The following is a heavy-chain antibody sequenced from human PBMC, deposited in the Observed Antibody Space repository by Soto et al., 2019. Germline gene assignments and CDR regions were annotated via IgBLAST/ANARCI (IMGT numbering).Heavy chain of an antibody. CDR1: GGSISSSSYY. V-gene: IGHV4-39*01. CDR3: ARQERRGPLRAGAFDI. CDR2: IYYSGST. J-gene: IGHJ3*02. Sequence: QLQLQESGPGLVKPSETLSLTCTVSGGSISSSSYYWGWIRQPPGKGLEWIGSIYYSGSTYYNPSLKSRVTMSVDTSKNQFSLKLSSVTAADTAVYYCARQERRGPLRAGAFDIWGQGTMVTVSS. D-gene: IGHD3-16*01.